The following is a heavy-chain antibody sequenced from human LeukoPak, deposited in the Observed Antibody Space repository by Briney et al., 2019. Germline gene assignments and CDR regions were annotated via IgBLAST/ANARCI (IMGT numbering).Heavy chain of an antibody. V-gene: IGHV4-30-4*07. Sequence: SETLSLTCAVSGGSISSGGYSWSWIRQPPGKAMEFIAYIYYTGNTYFNPSLKSRVTISVDTSKNQFSLKLSSVTAADTAVYYCAKSLYGSGSYYNWFDPWGQGTLVTVSS. D-gene: IGHD3-10*01. CDR2: IYYTGNT. CDR3: AKSLYGSGSYYNWFDP. J-gene: IGHJ5*02. CDR1: GGSISSGGYS.